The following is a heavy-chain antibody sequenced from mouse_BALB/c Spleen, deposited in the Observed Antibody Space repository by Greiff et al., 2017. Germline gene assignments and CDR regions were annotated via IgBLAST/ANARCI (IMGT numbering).Heavy chain of an antibody. CDR3: ARSGYYGSSAAWFAY. CDR1: GYSITSGYS. J-gene: IGHJ3*01. Sequence: VQLQQSGPDLVKPSQSLSLTCTVTGYSITSGYSWHWIRQFPGNKLEWMGYIHYSGSTNYNPSLKSRISITRDTSKNQFFLQLNSVTTEDTATYYCARSGYYGSSAAWFAYWGQGTLVTVSA. D-gene: IGHD1-1*01. V-gene: IGHV3-1*02. CDR2: IHYSGST.